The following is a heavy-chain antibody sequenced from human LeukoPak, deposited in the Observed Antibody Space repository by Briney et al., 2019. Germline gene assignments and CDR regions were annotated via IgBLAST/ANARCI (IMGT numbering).Heavy chain of an antibody. CDR2: VYSTGTT. J-gene: IGHJ5*02. D-gene: IGHD2-15*01. CDR3: AREIGFKGWFDP. CDR1: GGSISSYY. V-gene: IGHV4-59*01. Sequence: SETLSLTCSVSGGSISSYYWSWIRQPPGKGLEWIGYVYSTGTTNYNPSLKSRVTISADTSKKQFSLKMTSVTAADTAVYYCAREIGFKGWFDPWGQGTLVTVSS.